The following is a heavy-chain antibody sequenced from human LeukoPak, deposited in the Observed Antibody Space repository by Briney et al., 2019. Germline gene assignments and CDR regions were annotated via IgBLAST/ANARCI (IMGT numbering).Heavy chain of an antibody. J-gene: IGHJ6*02. D-gene: IGHD6-19*01. CDR1: GYSLTELS. CDR2: FDPEDGET. V-gene: IGHV1-24*01. Sequence: ASVKVSCKVSGYSLTELSMHWVRQAPGKGLEWMGGFDPEDGETIYAQKFQGRVTMTEDTSTDTAYMELSSLRSEDTAVYYCATPYSSGCPRGYYYYYGMDVWGQRTTVTVSS. CDR3: ATPYSSGCPRGYYYYYGMDV.